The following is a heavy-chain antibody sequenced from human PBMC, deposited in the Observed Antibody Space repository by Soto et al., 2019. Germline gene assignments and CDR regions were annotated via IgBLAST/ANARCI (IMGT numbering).Heavy chain of an antibody. V-gene: IGHV3-11*01. J-gene: IGHJ4*02. CDR2: ISSSGSTI. Sequence: PGGSLRLSCAASGFTFSDYYMSWIRQAPGKGLEWVSYISSSGSTIYYADSVKGRFTISRDNAKNSLYLQMNSLRAEDTAVYYCARVAPAAAGTQDLFWDYWGQGALVTVSS. D-gene: IGHD6-13*01. CDR3: ARVAPAAAGTQDLFWDY. CDR1: GFTFSDYY.